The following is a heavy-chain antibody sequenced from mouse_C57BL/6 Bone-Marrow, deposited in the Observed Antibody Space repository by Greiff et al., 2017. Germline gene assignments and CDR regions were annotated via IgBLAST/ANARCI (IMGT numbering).Heavy chain of an antibody. J-gene: IGHJ2*01. Sequence: EVQRVESGAELVRPGASVKLSCTASGFNIKDDYMHWVKQRPEQGLEWIGWIDPENGDTEYASKFQGKATITADTSSNTAYLQLSSLTSEDTAVYYCTPYYSNYDDYWCQGTTLTVSS. CDR3: TPYYSNYDDY. CDR2: IDPENGDT. CDR1: GFNIKDDY. V-gene: IGHV14-4*01. D-gene: IGHD2-5*01.